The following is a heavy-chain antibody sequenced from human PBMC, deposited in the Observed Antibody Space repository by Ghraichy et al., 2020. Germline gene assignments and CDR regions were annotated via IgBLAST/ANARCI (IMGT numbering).Heavy chain of an antibody. CDR3: AKIGIVVVMAGETVNWFDP. CDR1: GFTFSSYA. CDR2: ISGSGGST. D-gene: IGHD2-2*01. V-gene: IGHV3-23*01. J-gene: IGHJ5*02. Sequence: GGSLRLSCAASGFTFSSYAMSWVRQAPGKGLEWVSAISGSGGSTYYADSVKGRFTISRDNSKNTLYLQMNSLRAEDTAVYYCAKIGIVVVMAGETVNWFDPWGQGTLVTVSS.